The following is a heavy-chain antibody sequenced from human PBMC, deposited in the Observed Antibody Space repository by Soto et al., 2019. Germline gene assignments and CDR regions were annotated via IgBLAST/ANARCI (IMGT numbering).Heavy chain of an antibody. CDR2: IWYDGSNK. J-gene: IGHJ4*02. Sequence: GGSLRLSCAASAFSFSNYGMHWVRQAPGKGLEWVAVIWYDGSNKYYADSVKGRFTISRDNSKNTLYLQMNSLRAEDTAVYYCARDGSRGYSGYDLDFWGQGTLVTVSS. V-gene: IGHV3-33*01. CDR3: ARDGSRGYSGYDLDF. D-gene: IGHD5-12*01. CDR1: AFSFSNYG.